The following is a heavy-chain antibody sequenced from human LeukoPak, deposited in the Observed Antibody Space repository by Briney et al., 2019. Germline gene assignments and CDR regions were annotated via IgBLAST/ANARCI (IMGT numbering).Heavy chain of an antibody. V-gene: IGHV3-74*01. Sequence: GGSLRLSCAASGFTFSNYWMHWVRQVPGKGLVWVSRINTDGSSTSYADSVMGRFTISRDNAKNTLYLQMNSLRAEDTAVYYCVRALGSYSDYWGQGTLATVSS. CDR1: GFTFSNYW. J-gene: IGHJ4*02. CDR2: INTDGSST. D-gene: IGHD1-26*01. CDR3: VRALGSYSDY.